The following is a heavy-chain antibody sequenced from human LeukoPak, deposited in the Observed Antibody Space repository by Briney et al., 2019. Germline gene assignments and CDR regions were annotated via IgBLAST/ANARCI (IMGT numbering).Heavy chain of an antibody. V-gene: IGHV3-53*01. CDR1: GFTVSSTY. D-gene: IGHD1-20*01. CDR2: IYTGGTT. CDR3: ARGITGSNNWFDP. Sequence: GRSLRLSCAASGFTVSSTYMSWLRQAPGKGLEWVSLIYTGGTTYYADSVKGRFTISRDNSENTLYLQMNSLRAEDTAVYYCARGITGSNNWFDPWGQGTLVTVSS. J-gene: IGHJ5*02.